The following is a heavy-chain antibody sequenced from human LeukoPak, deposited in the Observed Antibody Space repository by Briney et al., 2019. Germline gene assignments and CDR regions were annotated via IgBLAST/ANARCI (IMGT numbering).Heavy chain of an antibody. D-gene: IGHD3-22*01. V-gene: IGHV3-73*01. CDR1: GFTFSGSA. Sequence: GGSLRLSCAASGFTFSGSAMHWVRQASGKGLEWVGRIRSKANSYATAYAASVKGRFTISRDDSKNTAYLQMNSLKTEDTAVYYCAPTYYYDSSGYPNWFDPWGQGTLVTVSS. CDR2: IRSKANSYAT. CDR3: APTYYYDSSGYPNWFDP. J-gene: IGHJ5*02.